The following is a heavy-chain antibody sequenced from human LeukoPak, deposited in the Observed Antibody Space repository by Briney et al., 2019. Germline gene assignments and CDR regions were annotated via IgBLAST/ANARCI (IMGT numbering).Heavy chain of an antibody. D-gene: IGHD3-16*02. V-gene: IGHV3-23*01. CDR2: ISGSGDST. CDR3: AKGITFGGVIVPFDY. J-gene: IGHJ4*02. CDR1: GFSFSAYT. Sequence: GGSLRLSCAASGFSFSAYTLTWVRQAPGKGLEWVSAISGSGDSTYYADSVKGRFTISRDNSKNTLYLQMNSLRAEDTAVYYCAKGITFGGVIVPFDYWGQGTLVTVSS.